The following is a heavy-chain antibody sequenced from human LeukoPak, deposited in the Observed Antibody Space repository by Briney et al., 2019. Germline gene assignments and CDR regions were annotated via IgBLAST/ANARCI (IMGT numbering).Heavy chain of an antibody. CDR3: ARHGDSSRGWYFDY. CDR1: GRSISSYY. Sequence: SETLSLTCTVSGRSISSYYWSWIRQPPGKGLEWIGYMYNSGITNYKPSLRSQVTISVDTSKNQSSLRLRSVTAADTAVYYCARHGDSSRGWYFDYWGQGTLVTVSS. CDR2: MYNSGIT. V-gene: IGHV4-59*08. D-gene: IGHD6-19*01. J-gene: IGHJ4*02.